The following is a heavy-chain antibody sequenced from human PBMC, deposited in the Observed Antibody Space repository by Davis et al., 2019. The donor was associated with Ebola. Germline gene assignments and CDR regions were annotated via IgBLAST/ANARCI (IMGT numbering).Heavy chain of an antibody. Sequence: PGGSLRLSCAASGFTFSTYSMSWVRQAPGKGLEWVSSISSDSDYIYYADSAKGRFTISRDNAKNSLYLQMNSLRAEDTAVYYCARVGGDIVVVPAAMKYYYGMDVWGQGTTVTVSS. V-gene: IGHV3-21*01. CDR3: ARVGGDIVVVPAAMKYYYGMDV. CDR2: ISSDSDYI. D-gene: IGHD2-2*01. CDR1: GFTFSTYS. J-gene: IGHJ6*02.